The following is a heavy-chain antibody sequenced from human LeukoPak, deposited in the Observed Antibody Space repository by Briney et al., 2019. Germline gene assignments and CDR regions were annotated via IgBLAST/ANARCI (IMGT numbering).Heavy chain of an antibody. CDR2: ISAYNGNT. J-gene: IGHJ4*02. CDR3: ARGHGDYDY. CDR1: GYTFTIYG. D-gene: IGHD4-17*01. Sequence: ASVTVSLKASGYTFTIYGISGVRQAPGQGREGMGWISAYNGNTNYAQKLQGRVTITTDTSTNTAYMELRSLRSDDTAVYYCARGHGDYDYWGQGTLVTVSS. V-gene: IGHV1-18*04.